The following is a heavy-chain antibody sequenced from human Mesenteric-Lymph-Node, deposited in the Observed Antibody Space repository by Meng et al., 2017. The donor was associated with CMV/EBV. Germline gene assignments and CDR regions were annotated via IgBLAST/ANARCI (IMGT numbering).Heavy chain of an antibody. Sequence: SGPTLMKPTETLTLACAFSGFSLSTVGMRVSWVRQPPGRALEWLARIDWDDDKFYNTSMKTRLTISKDTSKNQVVLTMTNMDSVDTATYYCARGAPGFIYAMDAWGQGAPVTVSS. D-gene: IGHD1-1*01. CDR3: ARGAPGFIYAMDA. CDR1: GFSLSTVGMR. J-gene: IGHJ6*02. CDR2: IDWDDDK. V-gene: IGHV2-70D*14.